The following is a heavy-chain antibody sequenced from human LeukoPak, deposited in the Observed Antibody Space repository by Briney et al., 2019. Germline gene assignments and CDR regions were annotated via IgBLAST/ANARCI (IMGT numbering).Heavy chain of an antibody. J-gene: IGHJ4*02. CDR1: GGTFSSYA. D-gene: IGHD5-18*01. CDR2: IIPIFGTA. CDR3: ARDAGYSYGFDY. V-gene: IGHV1-69*13. Sequence: SVKVSCKASGGTFSSYAISWVRQAPGQGLGWMGGIIPIFGTANYAQKFQGRVTITADESTSTAYMELSSLRSEDTAVYYCARDAGYSYGFDYWGQGTLVTVSS.